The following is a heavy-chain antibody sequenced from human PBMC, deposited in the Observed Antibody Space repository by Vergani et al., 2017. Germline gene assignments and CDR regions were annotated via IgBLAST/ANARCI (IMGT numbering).Heavy chain of an antibody. D-gene: IGHD1-1*01. J-gene: IGHJ1*01. CDR1: GFTSSYYG. CDR3: ATKSCGTPGCQIGYFRE. Sequence: QVHLVESGGGVVQPGRSLRLSCVVSGFTSSYYGMHWVRQAPGKGLEWGAVISYDGTQKYYADSGKGRFTISRDNSKSTLYLQMNSLRTEDTAVYYCATKSCGTPGCQIGYFREWGQGTLVTVSS. V-gene: IGHV3-30*03. CDR2: ISYDGTQK.